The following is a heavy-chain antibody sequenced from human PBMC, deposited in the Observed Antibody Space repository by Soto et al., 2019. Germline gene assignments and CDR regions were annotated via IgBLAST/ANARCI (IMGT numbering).Heavy chain of an antibody. V-gene: IGHV3-23*01. J-gene: IGHJ4*02. CDR2: ISANGQGI. Sequence: GGSLGLSCAASGFTFSTYALSWVRQAPGKGLEWVSAISANGQGIYYADSVRGRFTISRDNSKNTIFLHMDSLRAEETAVYYCAKDRNYPRDQFHYWGQGTLVTVSS. D-gene: IGHD1-7*01. CDR3: AKDRNYPRDQFHY. CDR1: GFTFSTYA.